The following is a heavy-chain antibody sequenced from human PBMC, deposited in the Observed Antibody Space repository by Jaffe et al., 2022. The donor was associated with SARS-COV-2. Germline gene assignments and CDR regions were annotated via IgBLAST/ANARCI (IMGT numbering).Heavy chain of an antibody. CDR2: VSSDGSVK. J-gene: IGHJ4*02. Sequence: QVQLVESGGGVVQPGRSLRLSCAGSGFTFSNYGMHWVRQAPGKGLEWVAVVSSDGSVKHYADSVKGRFTISRDNSENTLFLQVNSLRAEDTAVYYCAKERGGGNYLSYFDYWGQGTLVTVSS. CDR3: AKERGGGNYLSYFDY. V-gene: IGHV3-30*18. CDR1: GFTFSNYG. D-gene: IGHD1-26*01.